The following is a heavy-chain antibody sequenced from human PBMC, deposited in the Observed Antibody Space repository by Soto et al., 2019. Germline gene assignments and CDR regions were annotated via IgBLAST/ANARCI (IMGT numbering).Heavy chain of an antibody. CDR3: ASINYDFWSGYHSPGYYGMDV. V-gene: IGHV1-69*06. J-gene: IGHJ6*02. CDR1: GGTFSSYA. CDR2: IIPIFGTA. D-gene: IGHD3-3*01. Sequence: SVKVSCKASGGTFSSYAISWVRQAPGQGLEWMGGIIPIFGTANYAQKFQGRVTITADKSTSTAYMELSSLRSEDTAVYYCASINYDFWSGYHSPGYYGMDVWGQGTTVTVSS.